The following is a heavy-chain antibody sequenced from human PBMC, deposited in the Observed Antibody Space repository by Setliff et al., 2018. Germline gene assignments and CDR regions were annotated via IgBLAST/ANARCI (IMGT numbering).Heavy chain of an antibody. CDR2: IYYRGTT. D-gene: IGHD1-26*01. Sequence: KPSETLSLTCTVSGGFIRDYYWNWIRQSPGKGLEWIGYIYYRGTTNYNSSLKSRFTISIDMSKNQFSLKLSSATAADTAVYFCAAVGIDAGGGWFDPWGHGIPVTVSS. V-gene: IGHV4-59*01. CDR3: AAVGIDAGGGWFDP. J-gene: IGHJ5*02. CDR1: GGFIRDYY.